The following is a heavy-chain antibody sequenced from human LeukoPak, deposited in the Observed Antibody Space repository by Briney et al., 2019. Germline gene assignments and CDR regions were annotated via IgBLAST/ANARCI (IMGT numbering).Heavy chain of an antibody. CDR2: IRYDGSNK. CDR1: GFTFSSYG. CDR3: AKWPRTLGGKTGTIAPY. D-gene: IGHD1-7*01. V-gene: IGHV3-30*02. Sequence: PGGSLRLSCAASGFTFSSYGMHWVRQAPGKGLEWVAFIRYDGSNKYYADSVKGRFTISRDNSKNTLYLQMNSLRAEDTAVYYCAKWPRTLGGKTGTIAPYWGQGTLVTVSS. J-gene: IGHJ4*02.